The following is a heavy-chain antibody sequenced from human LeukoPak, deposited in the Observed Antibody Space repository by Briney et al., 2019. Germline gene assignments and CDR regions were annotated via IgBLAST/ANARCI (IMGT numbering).Heavy chain of an antibody. V-gene: IGHV4-39*02. CDR3: ATRLWFDP. J-gene: IGHJ5*02. Sequence: EPSETLSLTCTVSGGSISSSSYYWGWIRQPPGKGLEWIGSIYYSGSTYYNPYLKSRVAISVDTSKNHFSLKLRPVTAADTAVYYCATRLWFDPWGQGTLVTVSS. CDR1: GGSISSSSYY. CDR2: IYYSGST.